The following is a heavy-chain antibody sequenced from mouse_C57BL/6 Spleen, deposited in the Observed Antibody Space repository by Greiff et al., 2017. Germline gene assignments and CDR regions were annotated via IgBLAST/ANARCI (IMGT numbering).Heavy chain of an antibody. CDR3: ARGQGPYAMDY. V-gene: IGHV5-16*01. Sequence: EVQLVESEGGLVQPGSSMKLSCTASGFTFSDYYMAWVRQVPEKGLEWVANINYDGSSTYYLDSLKSRFIISRDNAKNILYLQMSSLKSEDTATYYCARGQGPYAMDYWGQGTSVTVSS. CDR2: INYDGSST. J-gene: IGHJ4*01. CDR1: GFTFSDYY.